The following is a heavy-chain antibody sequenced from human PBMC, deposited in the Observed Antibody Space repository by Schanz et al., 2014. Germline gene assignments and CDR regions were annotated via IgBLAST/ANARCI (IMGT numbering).Heavy chain of an antibody. J-gene: IGHJ6*02. V-gene: IGHV1-18*01. D-gene: IGHD3-10*01. CDR3: VRDAGWASGDYHGMDV. CDR2: ISVYHGHT. Sequence: QVQLVQPGVAAKQPGASVRVSCKAPGHSFTTYDVHWVRQAPGQGLEWMGWISVYHGHTNYAEKGHGRVTVTTDTYTSTAYMELRSLISDDTAVYYCVRDAGWASGDYHGMDVWGQGTSVTVSS. CDR1: GHSFTTYD.